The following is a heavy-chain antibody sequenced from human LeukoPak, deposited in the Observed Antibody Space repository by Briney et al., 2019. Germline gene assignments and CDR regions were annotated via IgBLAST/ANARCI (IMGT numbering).Heavy chain of an antibody. CDR3: AKPTSGDGSFLIDY. CDR1: GFTFSSYG. CDR2: IWYDGSYT. J-gene: IGHJ4*02. Sequence: GGSLRLSCAASGFTFSSYGMHWVRQAPGKGLEWVAVIWYDGSYTYYAESVKGRFTISRDNSRNTLYLQMSSLRSEDTAVYYCAKPTSGDGSFLIDYWGQGTLVTVSS. V-gene: IGHV3-33*06. D-gene: IGHD1-26*01.